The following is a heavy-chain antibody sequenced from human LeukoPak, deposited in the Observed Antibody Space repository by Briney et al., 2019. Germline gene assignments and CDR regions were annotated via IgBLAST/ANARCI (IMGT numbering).Heavy chain of an antibody. D-gene: IGHD3-10*01. CDR3: TTEVTMVWGAKTDY. Sequence: GGSLRLSCAASGFTFSRAWLTWVRQAPGKGLEWVGRIKSKTDGGTIDYNAPVKGIISISRDDSKNTLYLQMNSLKTEDTAVYYCTTEVTMVWGAKTDYWGQGTLVTVSS. CDR1: GFTFSRAW. J-gene: IGHJ4*02. CDR2: IKSKTDGGTI. V-gene: IGHV3-15*01.